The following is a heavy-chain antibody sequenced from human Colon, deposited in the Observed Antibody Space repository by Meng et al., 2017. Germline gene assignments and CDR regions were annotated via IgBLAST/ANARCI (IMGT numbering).Heavy chain of an antibody. D-gene: IGHD3-9*01. CDR1: GGSFSDYY. J-gene: IGHJ4*02. Sequence: QVQLRQGGAGLLKPSATLLLYSAVYGGSFSDYYLPWTRQPPGKGLGGVGEIHPSGSTYYSPSRQSRVTITLDTSKNQFSLTLSSMTAADTAVYYCARGVDWAKSGNFWGQGTLVTVSS. V-gene: IGHV4-34*01. CDR3: ARGVDWAKSGNF. CDR2: IHPSGST.